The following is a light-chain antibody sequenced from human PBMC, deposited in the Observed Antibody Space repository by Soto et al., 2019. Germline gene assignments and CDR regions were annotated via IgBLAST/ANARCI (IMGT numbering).Light chain of an antibody. J-gene: IGLJ1*01. CDR2: DDS. CDR1: DFASKS. V-gene: IGLV3-21*02. Sequence: SYELTQPPSVSVAPGQTARITCWGNDFASKSVHWYQQRPRQAPVLVLYDDSNRPSGIPARFSGSNSGSTANLTISSVEAGDEADYFCQVWDISSDQYLFGTGTKVTVL. CDR3: QVWDISSDQYL.